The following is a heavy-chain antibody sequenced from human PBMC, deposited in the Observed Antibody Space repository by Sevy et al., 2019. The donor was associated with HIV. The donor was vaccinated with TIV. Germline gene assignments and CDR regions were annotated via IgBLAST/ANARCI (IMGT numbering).Heavy chain of an antibody. CDR1: GGSISSSRHY. CDR2: RFYSGRA. CDR3: ARHPLGNWFDL. V-gene: IGHV4-39*01. D-gene: IGHD3-16*01. J-gene: IGHJ5*02. Sequence: SETLSLTCNVSGGSISSSRHYWGWIRQSPGKSLEWIGSRFYSGRAYYNPSLQSRVTMSVDTSKNQFSLNVNSVTAADTAVYYCARHPLGNWFDLWGQGILVTVSS.